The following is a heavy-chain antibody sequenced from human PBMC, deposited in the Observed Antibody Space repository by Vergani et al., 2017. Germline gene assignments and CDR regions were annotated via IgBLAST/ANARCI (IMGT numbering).Heavy chain of an antibody. D-gene: IGHD3-3*01. Sequence: EVQLVESGGGLVKPGGSLRLSCTASGFTFGDYAMSWFRQAPGKGLEWVGFIRSKAYGGTTEYAASVKGRFTISRDDSKSIAYLQMNSLKTEDTAVYYCTRADWDFGVTHWGPNWFDPWGQGTLVTVSS. CDR2: IRSKAYGGTT. CDR1: GFTFGDYA. CDR3: TRADWDFGVTHWGPNWFDP. J-gene: IGHJ5*02. V-gene: IGHV3-49*05.